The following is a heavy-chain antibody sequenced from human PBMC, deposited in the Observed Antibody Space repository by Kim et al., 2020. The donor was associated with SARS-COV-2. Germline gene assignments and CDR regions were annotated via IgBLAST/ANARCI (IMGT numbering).Heavy chain of an antibody. CDR1: GGSISSYY. D-gene: IGHD6-19*01. J-gene: IGHJ4*02. V-gene: IGHV4-59*13. Sequence: SETLSLTCTVSGGSISSYYWSWIRQPPGKGLEWIGYIYYSGSTNYNPSLKSRVTISVDTSKNQFSLKLSSVTAADTAVYYCARVHSSGWYIDYWGQGTLVTVSS. CDR2: IYYSGST. CDR3: ARVHSSGWYIDY.